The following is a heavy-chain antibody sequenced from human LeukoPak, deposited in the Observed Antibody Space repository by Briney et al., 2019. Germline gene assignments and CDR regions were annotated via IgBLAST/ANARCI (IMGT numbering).Heavy chain of an antibody. V-gene: IGHV4-59*08. Sequence: SETLSLTCTVSGGSISSYYWSWIRQLPGKGLEWIGYIYYSGSTNYNPSLKSRVTISVDTSKNQFSLKLSSVTAADTAVYYCARTYDILTGPYFQHWGQGTLVTVSS. CDR2: IYYSGST. D-gene: IGHD3-9*01. CDR3: ARTYDILTGPYFQH. J-gene: IGHJ1*01. CDR1: GGSISSYY.